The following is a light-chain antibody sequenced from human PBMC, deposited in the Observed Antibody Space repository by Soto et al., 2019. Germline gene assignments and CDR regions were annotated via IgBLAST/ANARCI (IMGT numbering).Light chain of an antibody. CDR3: QQRSNWPPWT. CDR1: QSVSSF. J-gene: IGKJ1*01. V-gene: IGKV3-11*01. Sequence: EIVLSQSPAPLSLSPGERATLSCRASQSVSSFLAWYQQKPGQAPRLLIYDASHRATGIPARFSGSGSGTDFTLTISSLEPEDFAVYYCQQRSNWPPWTFGQGTKVDIK. CDR2: DAS.